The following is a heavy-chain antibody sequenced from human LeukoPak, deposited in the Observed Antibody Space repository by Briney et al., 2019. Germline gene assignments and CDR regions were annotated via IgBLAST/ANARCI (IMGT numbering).Heavy chain of an antibody. V-gene: IGHV3-30-3*01. CDR3: ARPEMATIXXATDY. J-gene: IGHJ4*02. Sequence: GGSLRLSCAASGFTFSSYAMHWVRQAPGKGLEWVAVISYDGSNKHYADSVKGRFTISRDNSKNTLYLQMNSLRAEDTAVYYCARPEMATIXXATDYWGQGTLVTVSS. D-gene: IGHD5-12*01. CDR2: ISYDGSNK. CDR1: GFTFSSYA.